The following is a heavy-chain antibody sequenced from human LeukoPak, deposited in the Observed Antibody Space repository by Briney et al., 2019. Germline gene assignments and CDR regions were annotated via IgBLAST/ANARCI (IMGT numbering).Heavy chain of an antibody. V-gene: IGHV3-15*01. CDR2: IKSKTDGGST. Sequence: GGSLRLSCTASGITFSNVWMSWVRQAPGKGLEWVGRIKSKTDGGSTDYAAPVKSRFTISRDDSKNTLYLQMNSLKTEDTAVYYCTTDLVVAGDFDHWGQGALVTVSS. CDR1: GITFSNVW. J-gene: IGHJ4*02. D-gene: IGHD2-15*01. CDR3: TTDLVVAGDFDH.